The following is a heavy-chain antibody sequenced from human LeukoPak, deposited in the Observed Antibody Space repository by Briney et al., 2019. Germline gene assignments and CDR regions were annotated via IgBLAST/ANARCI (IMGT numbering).Heavy chain of an antibody. Sequence: GESLKISCKGSGYSFTSYWIGWVRQMPGKGLEWMGIIYPGDSDTRYSPSFQGQVTISADKSISTAYLQWSSLKASDTAMYYCARHSLAAAGHYYYGMDVWAQGTTVTVSS. CDR3: ARHSLAAAGHYYYGMDV. CDR1: GYSFTSYW. J-gene: IGHJ6*02. D-gene: IGHD6-13*01. CDR2: IYPGDSDT. V-gene: IGHV5-51*01.